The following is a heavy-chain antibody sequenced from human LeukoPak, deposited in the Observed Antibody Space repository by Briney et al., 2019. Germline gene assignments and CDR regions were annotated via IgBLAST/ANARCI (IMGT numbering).Heavy chain of an antibody. J-gene: IGHJ4*02. CDR2: IKPLVGDT. CDR3: ARGPNYSYGLLDY. Sequence: ASVRVSCKAFGYTFTTYFIHWVRQAPGQGLEWMGVIKPLVGDTTYAQKFQGRVTMTRDTSTSTVHMELGSLISEDTAVYFCARGPNYSYGLLDYWGQGTQVTVTS. D-gene: IGHD5-18*01. V-gene: IGHV1-46*03. CDR1: GYTFTTYF.